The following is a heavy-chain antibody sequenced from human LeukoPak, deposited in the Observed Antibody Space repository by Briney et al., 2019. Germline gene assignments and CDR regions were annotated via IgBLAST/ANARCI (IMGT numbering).Heavy chain of an antibody. J-gene: IGHJ6*03. CDR2: TSSSSSTI. V-gene: IGHV3-48*01. CDR3: AKDGGGEGATSYYYYYYMDV. CDR1: GFTFSSYG. D-gene: IGHD1-26*01. Sequence: PGGSLRLSCAASGFTFSSYGMTWVRQAPGKGLEWVSYTSSSSSTIYYADSVKGRFTISRDNAKNSLYLQMNSLRAEDTAVYYCAKDGGGEGATSYYYYYYMDVWGKGTTVTISS.